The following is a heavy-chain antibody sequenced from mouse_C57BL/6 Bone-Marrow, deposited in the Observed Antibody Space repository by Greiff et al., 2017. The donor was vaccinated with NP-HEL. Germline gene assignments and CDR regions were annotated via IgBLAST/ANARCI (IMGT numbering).Heavy chain of an antibody. J-gene: IGHJ1*03. CDR2: IYPRSGNT. Sequence: QVQLQQAGAELARPGASVKLSCKASGYTFTSYGISWVKQRTGQGLEWIGEIYPRSGNTYYNEKFKGKATLTADKSSSTAYMELRSLTSEDSAVYFCAYYYGSSYVSYWYFDVWGTGTTVTVSS. CDR1: GYTFTSYG. CDR3: AYYYGSSYVSYWYFDV. V-gene: IGHV1-81*01. D-gene: IGHD1-1*01.